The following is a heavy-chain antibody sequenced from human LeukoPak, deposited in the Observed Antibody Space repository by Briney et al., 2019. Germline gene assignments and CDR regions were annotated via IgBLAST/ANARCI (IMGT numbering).Heavy chain of an antibody. J-gene: IGHJ6*02. CDR2: ISYDGSNK. Sequence: SGGSLRLSCAASGFTFSSYAMHWVRQAPGKGLEWVAVISYDGSNKYYADSVKGRFTISRDNSKNTLYLQMNSLRAEDTAVYYCARDLGGATVGYYYYGMDVWGQGTTVTVSS. V-gene: IGHV3-30-3*01. CDR3: ARDLGGATVGYYYYGMDV. D-gene: IGHD1-26*01. CDR1: GFTFSSYA.